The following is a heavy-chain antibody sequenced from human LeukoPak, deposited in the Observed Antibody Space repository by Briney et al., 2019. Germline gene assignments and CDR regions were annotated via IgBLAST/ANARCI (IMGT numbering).Heavy chain of an antibody. D-gene: IGHD5-24*01. J-gene: IGHJ4*02. Sequence: SETLSLTCTVSGGSISDDYWSWLRQPPGKGLEWIGYIYYSGSTNYNPSLKSRVTISVDTSKNQFSLKLSSVTAADTAVYYCARARVLNWMAYYFDYWGQGTLVTVSS. V-gene: IGHV4-59*01. CDR2: IYYSGST. CDR3: ARARVLNWMAYYFDY. CDR1: GGSISDDY.